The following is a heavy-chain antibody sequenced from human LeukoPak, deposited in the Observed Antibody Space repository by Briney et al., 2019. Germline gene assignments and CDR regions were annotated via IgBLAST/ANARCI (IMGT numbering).Heavy chain of an antibody. Sequence: GGSLRLSCAASGFTFSSYAMHWVRQAPGKGLEWVAIIWSDGNNKYYADSVEGRFTISIDTSKNTLFLQMNSLRAEDTAVYYCARGQPGVAAAGNLDYWGQGTLVTVSS. CDR2: IWSDGNNK. CDR1: GFTFSSYA. J-gene: IGHJ4*02. D-gene: IGHD6-13*01. CDR3: ARGQPGVAAAGNLDY. V-gene: IGHV3-33*01.